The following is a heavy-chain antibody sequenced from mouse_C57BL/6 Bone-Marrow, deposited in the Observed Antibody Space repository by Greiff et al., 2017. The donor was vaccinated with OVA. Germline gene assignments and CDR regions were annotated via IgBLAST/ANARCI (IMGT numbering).Heavy chain of an antibody. Sequence: EVMLVESGAELVRPGASVKLSCTASGFNIKDDYMHWVKQRPEQGLEWIGWIDPENGDTEYASKFQGKATITADTSSNTAYLQLSSLTSEDTAVYYCTKAPYYGSSLSWFAYWGQGTLVTVSA. D-gene: IGHD1-1*01. CDR1: GFNIKDDY. V-gene: IGHV14-4*01. CDR3: TKAPYYGSSLSWFAY. J-gene: IGHJ3*01. CDR2: IDPENGDT.